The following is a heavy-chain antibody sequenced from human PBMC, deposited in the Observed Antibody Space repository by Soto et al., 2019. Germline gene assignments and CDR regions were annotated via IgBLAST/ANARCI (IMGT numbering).Heavy chain of an antibody. V-gene: IGHV1-3*01. CDR1: GYTFTNYA. J-gene: IGHJ6*02. CDR3: ARGPLLWGDV. CDR2: INAGNGNT. D-gene: IGHD3-10*01. Sequence: QVQLVQSGAEVKKPGASVKVSCKASGYTFTNYAMHWVRQAPGQRLEGMGWINAGNGNTKYSQKFQGRVTITRDTSASTAYMELSSLRYEDTAVYYCARGPLLWGDVWGQGTTVTVSS.